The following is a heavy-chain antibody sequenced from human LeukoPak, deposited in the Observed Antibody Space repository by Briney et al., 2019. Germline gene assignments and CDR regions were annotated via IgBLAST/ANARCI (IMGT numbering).Heavy chain of an antibody. J-gene: IGHJ4*02. D-gene: IGHD2-15*01. Sequence: SETLSLTCAVYGGSFGGYYWSWIRQPPGKGLEWIGEINHSGSTNYNPSLKSRVTISVDTSKNQFSLKLSSVTAADTAVYYCASWDCSGGSCATGFFDYWGQGTLVTVSS. CDR3: ASWDCSGGSCATGFFDY. CDR1: GGSFGGYY. V-gene: IGHV4-34*01. CDR2: INHSGST.